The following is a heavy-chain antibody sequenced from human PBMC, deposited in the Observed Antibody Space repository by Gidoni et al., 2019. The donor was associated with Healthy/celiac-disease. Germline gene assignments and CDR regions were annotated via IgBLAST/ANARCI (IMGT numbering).Heavy chain of an antibody. V-gene: IGHV1-3*01. CDR2: INAGNGNT. CDR1: GYTFTSYA. J-gene: IGHJ4*02. CDR3: ARDLYCSGGSCYSP. D-gene: IGHD2-15*01. Sequence: QVQLVQSGAEVKKPGASVKVSCKASGYTFTSYAMHWVRQAPGQRLEWMGWINAGNGNTKYSQKCQGRVTITRDTSASTAYMELSSLRSEDTAVYYCARDLYCSGGSCYSPWGQGTLVTVSS.